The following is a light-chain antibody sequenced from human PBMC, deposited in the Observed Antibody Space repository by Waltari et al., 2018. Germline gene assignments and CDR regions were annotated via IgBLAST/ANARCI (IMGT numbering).Light chain of an antibody. J-gene: IGLJ2*01. Sequence: QSVLTQPPSASGTPGQRVTISCSGSSSNIASRFVNWYQHLPGAAPKLVIYRNDQRPSGVPDRFSGSKSGTSASLAISGLQSDDEADYYGVAWDDSLSGVVFGGGTKLTVL. CDR1: SSNIASRF. CDR2: RND. CDR3: VAWDDSLSGVV. V-gene: IGLV1-44*01.